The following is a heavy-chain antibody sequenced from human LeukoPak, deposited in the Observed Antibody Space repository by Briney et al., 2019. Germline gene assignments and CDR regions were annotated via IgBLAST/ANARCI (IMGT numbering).Heavy chain of an antibody. J-gene: IGHJ4*02. V-gene: IGHV1-18*01. D-gene: IGHD3-22*01. Sequence: ASVKVSCKASGYTFTSYGISWVRQAPGQGLEWMGWISAYNGNTNYAQKLQGGVTMTTDTSTSTAYMELRSLRSDDTAVYYCARAASVSYYDSSGYYYFDYWGQGTLVTVSS. CDR1: GYTFTSYG. CDR2: ISAYNGNT. CDR3: ARAASVSYYDSSGYYYFDY.